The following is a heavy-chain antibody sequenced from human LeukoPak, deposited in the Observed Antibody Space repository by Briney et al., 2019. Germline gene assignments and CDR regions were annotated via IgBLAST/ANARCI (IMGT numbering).Heavy chain of an antibody. D-gene: IGHD6-13*01. CDR3: ARVPGPYTTSRFDY. CDR1: GYTFTDYY. CDR2: IDPNSGGT. Sequence: ASVRVSCKTSGYTFTDYYLHWARQAPGQGLEWMGRIDPNSGGTNYAQKFQVRVTVTRDTSISTVYMELSGLRSDDTAVYYCARVPGPYTTSRFDYWGQGTLVTVPS. V-gene: IGHV1-2*02. J-gene: IGHJ4*02.